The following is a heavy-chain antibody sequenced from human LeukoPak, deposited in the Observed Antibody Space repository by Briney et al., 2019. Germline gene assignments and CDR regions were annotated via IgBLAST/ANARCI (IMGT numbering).Heavy chain of an antibody. V-gene: IGHV3-66*01. CDR1: GFTVSNNY. CDR3: ASSAYAMFDY. D-gene: IGHD2-8*01. Sequence: PGGSLTLSCEASGFTVSNNYMNWVRQAPGKGLEWVSVIYSGGTTYYADSVKGRFTISRDNSKNTLYLQMNSLRAEDTAVYYCASSAYAMFDYWGQGTL. J-gene: IGHJ4*02. CDR2: IYSGGTT.